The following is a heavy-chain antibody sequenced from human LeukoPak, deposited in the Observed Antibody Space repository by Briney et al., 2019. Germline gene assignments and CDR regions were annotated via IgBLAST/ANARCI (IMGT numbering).Heavy chain of an antibody. J-gene: IGHJ6*03. CDR1: GFTFSSYG. Sequence: GGSLRLSCAASGFTFSSYGMHWVRQAPGKGLEWVAVISYDGSNKYYADSVKGRFTISRDNSKNTLYLQMNSLRAEDTAVYYCAKDLGRYSVRGHYMDVWGKGTTVTVSS. CDR3: AKDLGRYSVRGHYMDV. V-gene: IGHV3-30*18. CDR2: ISYDGSNK. D-gene: IGHD3-10*01.